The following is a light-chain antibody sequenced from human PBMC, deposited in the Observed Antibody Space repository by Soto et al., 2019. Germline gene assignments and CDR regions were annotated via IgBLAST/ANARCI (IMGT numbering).Light chain of an antibody. J-gene: IGLJ1*01. CDR1: SSNIGINT. CDR2: GNN. CDR3: ATWDDSLDVHV. Sequence: QSVLTQPPSASGTLGQTITISCSGGSSNIGINTVSWYEHLPGTAPRLLIYGNNQRPSGVPDRFSGSKSGTSASLAISGLQSEDEAHYYCATWDDSLDVHVFGTGTKLTVL. V-gene: IGLV1-44*01.